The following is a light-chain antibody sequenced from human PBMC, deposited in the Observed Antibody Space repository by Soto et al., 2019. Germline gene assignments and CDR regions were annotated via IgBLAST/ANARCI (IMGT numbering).Light chain of an antibody. CDR3: XXXXXYPFT. CDR1: QSINNW. V-gene: IGKV1-5*03. Sequence: DIQMTQSPSTLSASEGDRVTITCRASQSINNWLAWYQQKPGKAPKLLISKASNLKSGVPSRFSGTGSGTEFTLTISSLQPXDXXXXXXXXXXXYPFTFGGGTKVEI. CDR2: KAS. J-gene: IGKJ4*01.